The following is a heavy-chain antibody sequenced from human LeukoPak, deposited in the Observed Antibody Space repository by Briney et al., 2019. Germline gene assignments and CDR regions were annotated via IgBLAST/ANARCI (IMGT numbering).Heavy chain of an antibody. CDR1: GGSITSYY. Sequence: TPSETLSLTCGVSGGSITSYYWSWIRQPAGKGLEWIGRFYPTGNTNYNPSLKSRVTMSVDTSKNQFSLKLSSVTAADTAVDYCARGRARKHIVVVTTSYFDYWGQGTLVTVSS. CDR3: ARGRARKHIVVVTTSYFDY. D-gene: IGHD2-21*02. V-gene: IGHV4-4*07. J-gene: IGHJ4*02. CDR2: FYPTGNT.